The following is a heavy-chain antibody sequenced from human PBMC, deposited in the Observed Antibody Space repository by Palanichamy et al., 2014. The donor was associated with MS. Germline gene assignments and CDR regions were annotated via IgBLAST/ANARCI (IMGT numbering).Heavy chain of an antibody. J-gene: IGHJ4*02. CDR2: IDPENGET. V-gene: IGHV1-69-2*01. Sequence: EVQLVQSGAEVKKPGTTVTISCKVSGYTFIDYYMHWVQQAPGKGPEWMALIDPENGETTYSEKFQGRVTITADTSTDTAYMKLSDLRSGDTAVYYCATTIAVTGAIDHVGRGTLVTVSS. CDR1: GYTFIDYY. CDR3: ATTIAVTGAIDH. D-gene: IGHD6-19*01.